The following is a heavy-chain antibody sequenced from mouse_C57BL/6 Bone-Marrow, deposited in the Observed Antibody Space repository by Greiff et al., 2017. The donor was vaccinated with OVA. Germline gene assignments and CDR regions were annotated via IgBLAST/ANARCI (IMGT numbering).Heavy chain of an antibody. CDR3: ARHFTTVVASYYYAMDY. J-gene: IGHJ4*01. CDR2: ISNGGGST. V-gene: IGHV5-12*01. Sequence: EVQWVESGGGLVQPGGSLKLSCAASGFTFSDYYMYWVRQTPEKRLEWVAYISNGGGSTYYPDTVKGRFTISRDNAKNTLYLQMSRLKSEDTAMYYCARHFTTVVASYYYAMDYWGQGTSVTVSS. CDR1: GFTFSDYY. D-gene: IGHD1-1*01.